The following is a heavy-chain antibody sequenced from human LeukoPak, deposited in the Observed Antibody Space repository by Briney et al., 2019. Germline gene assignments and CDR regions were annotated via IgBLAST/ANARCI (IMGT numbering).Heavy chain of an antibody. Sequence: GRSLRLSCAASGFTFDDYAMHWVRQAPGKGLEWASGISWNSGSIGYADSVKGRFTISRDNAKNSLYLQMNSLRAEDTALYYCAKGLGILYYYGMDVWGQGTTVTVSS. D-gene: IGHD7-27*01. J-gene: IGHJ6*02. CDR2: ISWNSGSI. CDR1: GFTFDDYA. CDR3: AKGLGILYYYGMDV. V-gene: IGHV3-9*01.